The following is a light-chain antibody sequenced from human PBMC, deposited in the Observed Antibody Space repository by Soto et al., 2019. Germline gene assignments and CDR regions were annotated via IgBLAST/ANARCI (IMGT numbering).Light chain of an antibody. CDR2: QAS. Sequence: AIQLTQSPSSLSASLGDRVTITCRASQGIRKDLSWYQQEPGKAPKLLIYQASSVQSGVPSRFSGGGSGTDFTLTISSLQPEDFATYYCLQDDSYPLTFGGGSKVEIK. CDR1: QGIRKD. CDR3: LQDDSYPLT. J-gene: IGKJ4*01. V-gene: IGKV1-6*01.